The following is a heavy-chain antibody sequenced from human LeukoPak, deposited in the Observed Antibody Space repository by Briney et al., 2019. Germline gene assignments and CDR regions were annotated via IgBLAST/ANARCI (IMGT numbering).Heavy chain of an antibody. CDR1: GYTFTSYG. CDR3: ARDNLVTYCSGGSCYYYGMDV. CDR2: ISAYNGNT. V-gene: IGHV1-18*01. Sequence: ASVKVSCKASGYTFTSYGISRVRQAPGQGLEWMGWISAYNGNTNYAQKLQGRVTMTTDTSTSTAYMELRSLRSDDTAVYYCARDNLVTYCSGGSCYYYGMDVWGQGTTVTVSS. D-gene: IGHD2-15*01. J-gene: IGHJ6*02.